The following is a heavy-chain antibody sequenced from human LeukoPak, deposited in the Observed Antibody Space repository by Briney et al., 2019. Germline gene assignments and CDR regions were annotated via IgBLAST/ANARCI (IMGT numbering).Heavy chain of an antibody. Sequence: GASVKVSCKASGYTFTGYYMHWVRQAPGQGLDWMGWINPNTGGTNYAQKFQGRVTMTRDTSSSTAYMELSRLRSDDTAVYYCARRVATKPKYCFDYWGQGALVTVSS. D-gene: IGHD5-24*01. CDR1: GYTFTGYY. V-gene: IGHV1-2*02. J-gene: IGHJ4*02. CDR3: ARRVATKPKYCFDY. CDR2: INPNTGGT.